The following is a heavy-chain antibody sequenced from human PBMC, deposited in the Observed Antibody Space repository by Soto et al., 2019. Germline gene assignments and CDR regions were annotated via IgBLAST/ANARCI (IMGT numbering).Heavy chain of an antibody. D-gene: IGHD6-19*01. CDR1: GYSFTSYW. Sequence: GESLKISCKGSGYSFTSYWIGWVRQMPVKGLEWMGIIYPGDSDTRYSPSFQGQVTISADKSISTAYLQWSSLKASDTAMYYCARSYMYSSGWDTFDYWGQGTLVTVSS. J-gene: IGHJ4*02. CDR3: ARSYMYSSGWDTFDY. CDR2: IYPGDSDT. V-gene: IGHV5-51*01.